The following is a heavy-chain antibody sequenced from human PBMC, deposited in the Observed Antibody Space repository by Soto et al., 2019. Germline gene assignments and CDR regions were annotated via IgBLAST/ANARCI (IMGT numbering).Heavy chain of an antibody. CDR2: IYYSGST. CDR1: GGSITSYY. V-gene: IGHV4-59*08. CDR3: AKQKFGGVTNS. D-gene: IGHD3-16*01. J-gene: IGHJ5*01. Sequence: SETLSLTCTVSGGSITSYYWSWIRQPPGKALECIGSIYYSGSTNYNPSLKSRVTISVDTSKNQFSLKLSSVTAADTAVYYCAKQKFGGVTNSGGQGPLAT.